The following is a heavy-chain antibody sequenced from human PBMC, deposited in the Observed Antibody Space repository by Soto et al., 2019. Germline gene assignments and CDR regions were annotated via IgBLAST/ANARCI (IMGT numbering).Heavy chain of an antibody. CDR1: GASITSDVYS. Sequence: SETLSLTCAVSGASITSDVYSWSWIRHSPGKGLEWIGYIFHSGTTQYNPSLRGRVTISVDRSKNQFSLRLNSVTAADAAVYYCARDPSHWFDPWGQGSLVTV. J-gene: IGHJ5*02. CDR2: IFHSGTT. V-gene: IGHV4-30-2*06. CDR3: ARDPSHWFDP.